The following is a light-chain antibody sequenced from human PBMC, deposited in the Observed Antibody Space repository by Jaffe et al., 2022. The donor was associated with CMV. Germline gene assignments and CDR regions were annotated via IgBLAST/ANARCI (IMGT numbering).Light chain of an antibody. J-gene: IGKJ4*01. V-gene: IGKV3-15*01. CDR2: GAS. CDR1: QSISSN. Sequence: EIVMTQSPATLSVSPGERATLSCRASQSISSNLAWYQHKPGQAPRLLIYGASTRATDIPARFSGSGSGTEFTLTITSLQSEDFAVYYCQQYNDWPLLGFGGGTKVEIK. CDR3: QQYNDWPLLG.